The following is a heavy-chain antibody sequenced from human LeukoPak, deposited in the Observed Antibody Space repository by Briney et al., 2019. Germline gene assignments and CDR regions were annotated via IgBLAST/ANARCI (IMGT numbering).Heavy chain of an antibody. V-gene: IGHV3-7*01. CDR1: GLTFSSYW. CDR3: ARDLSRIHLWSNPYFDY. D-gene: IGHD5-18*01. Sequence: GGSLRLSCAVSGLTFSSYWMSWVRQAPGKGLEWVANIKQDGSEKYYVNSVKGRFTISRDNAKNSLYLQMNSLRAEDTAVYYCARDLSRIHLWSNPYFDYWGQGTLVTVSS. J-gene: IGHJ4*02. CDR2: IKQDGSEK.